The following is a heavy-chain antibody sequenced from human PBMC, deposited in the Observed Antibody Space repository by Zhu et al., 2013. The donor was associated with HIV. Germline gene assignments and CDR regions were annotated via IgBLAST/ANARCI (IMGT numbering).Heavy chain of an antibody. CDR1: GYTFTNNY. D-gene: IGHD3-10*01. V-gene: IGHV1-2*05. CDR3: ARGGKGGSESYGLDV. CDR2: INPNTGGT. Sequence: QVQLVQSGAEVRNPGASLKVSCKASGYTFTNNYIHWVRQAPGHALEWVGLINPNTGGTHYAQKFQGRVTMTRDTSISTAYMELSRLRSDDTVVYHCARGGKGGSESYGLDVWGQGTTVTVSS. J-gene: IGHJ6*02.